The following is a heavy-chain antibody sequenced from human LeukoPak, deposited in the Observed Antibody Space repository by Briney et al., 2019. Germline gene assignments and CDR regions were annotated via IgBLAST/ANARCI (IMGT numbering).Heavy chain of an antibody. CDR1: GSTFTTYY. Sequence: GASVKVSCKASGSTFTTYYMHWVRQAPGQGFEWMGIINPSGGGTNYAQEFQGRVTMTRDTSTSTVYMDLNNLRSDDTAVYYCARGNPTNYGAYLYYFDYWGQGTLVTVSS. CDR3: ARGNPTNYGAYLYYFDY. J-gene: IGHJ4*02. D-gene: IGHD4-17*01. CDR2: INPSGGGT. V-gene: IGHV1-46*01.